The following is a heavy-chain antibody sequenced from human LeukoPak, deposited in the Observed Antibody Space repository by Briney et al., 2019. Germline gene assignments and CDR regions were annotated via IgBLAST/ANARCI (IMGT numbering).Heavy chain of an antibody. J-gene: IGHJ4*02. Sequence: RASMKVSCKASGGTFSSYAISWVRQAPGQGLEWMGRIIPILGIANYAQKFQGRVTITADKSTSTAYMELSSLRSEDTAVYYCASQAMVRGVIIVDYWGQGTLVTVSS. CDR1: GGTFSSYA. CDR2: IIPILGIA. V-gene: IGHV1-69*04. CDR3: ASQAMVRGVIIVDY. D-gene: IGHD3-10*01.